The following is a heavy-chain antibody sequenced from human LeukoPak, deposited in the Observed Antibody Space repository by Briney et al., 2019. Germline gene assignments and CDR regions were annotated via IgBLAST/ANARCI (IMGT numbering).Heavy chain of an antibody. CDR3: ARHLSDPNSSSWGFDY. V-gene: IGHV5-51*01. CDR1: GYSFTRYW. J-gene: IGHJ4*02. CDR2: IYPDGSGT. Sequence: GEFLKISCQASGYSFTRYWIGWVRQMPGKGLEWMGIIYPDGSGTRYSPSFQGQVTISADKSISTAYLLWNSLKASDTAMYYCARHLSDPNSSSWGFDYWGQGTQVTVSS. D-gene: IGHD6-13*01.